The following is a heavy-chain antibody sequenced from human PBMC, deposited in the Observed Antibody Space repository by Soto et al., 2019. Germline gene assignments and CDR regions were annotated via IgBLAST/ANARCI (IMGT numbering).Heavy chain of an antibody. CDR1: RDTFTSYY. Sequence: ASVKVSCKAPRDTFTSYYINWVRQAPGQGLEWMGVINPHGGSTAYAQKFKGRVTLTRDTSASTVYLQWSSLKASDTAMYYCARYDRPRRPGSRSGVNWFDPWGQGTLVTVSS. CDR3: ARYDRPRRPGSRSGVNWFDP. J-gene: IGHJ5*02. V-gene: IGHV1-46*01. D-gene: IGHD3-3*01. CDR2: INPHGGST.